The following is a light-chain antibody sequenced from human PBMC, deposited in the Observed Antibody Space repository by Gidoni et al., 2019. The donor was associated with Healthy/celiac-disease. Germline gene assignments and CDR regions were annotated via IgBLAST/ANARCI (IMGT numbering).Light chain of an antibody. CDR1: QSVSSSY. J-gene: IGKJ1*01. CDR2: GAS. CDR3: QQYGSSPRT. V-gene: IGKV3-20*01. Sequence: EIVLTQSPGTLSLPPGERATLSCRASQSVSSSYLAWYKQRPGQAPRLLIYGASSRATGIPDRCSGSGSGTDFTLTISRLEPEDFAVYYCQQYGSSPRTFGQGTKVEIK.